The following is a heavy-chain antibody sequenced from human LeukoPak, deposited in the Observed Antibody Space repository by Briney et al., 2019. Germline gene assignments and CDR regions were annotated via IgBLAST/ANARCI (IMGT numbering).Heavy chain of an antibody. D-gene: IGHD5-18*01. CDR2: INHSGST. J-gene: IGHJ4*02. Sequence: SETLSLTCAVYGGSFSGYYWSWIRQPPGKGLEWIGEINHSGSTNYNPSLKSRVTISVDTSKNQFSLKLSSVTAADTAVYYCARDPPGQLWLRGDFDYWGQGTLVTVSS. V-gene: IGHV4-34*01. CDR1: GGSFSGYY. CDR3: ARDPPGQLWLRGDFDY.